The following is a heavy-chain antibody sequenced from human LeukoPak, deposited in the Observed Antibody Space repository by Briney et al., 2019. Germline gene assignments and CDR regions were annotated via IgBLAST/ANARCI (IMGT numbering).Heavy chain of an antibody. CDR1: GFTFSSYG. CDR3: AKSQAAFDY. J-gene: IGHJ4*02. CDR2: IWYDGSNK. Sequence: PGGSLSLSCAASGFTFSSYGMHWVRQAPGEGLEWVAVIWYDGSNKYYADSVKGRFTISRDNSKNTLYLQMNSLRAEDTAVYYCAKSQAAFDYWGQGTLVTVSS. V-gene: IGHV3-33*06.